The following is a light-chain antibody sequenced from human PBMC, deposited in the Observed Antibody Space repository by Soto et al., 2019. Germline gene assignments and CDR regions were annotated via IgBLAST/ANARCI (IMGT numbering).Light chain of an antibody. CDR2: WAS. Sequence: DIVMTQSPDSLAVSLGERATINCKSSQSVLYSSNNKNYLAWYQQKPGQPPKLLIYWASNRESGVSDRFSGSGSGTDFTLSISSLQAEDVAVYYCQQYYSTPLTFGGVTKVEIK. J-gene: IGKJ4*01. CDR3: QQYYSTPLT. CDR1: QSVLYSSNNKNY. V-gene: IGKV4-1*01.